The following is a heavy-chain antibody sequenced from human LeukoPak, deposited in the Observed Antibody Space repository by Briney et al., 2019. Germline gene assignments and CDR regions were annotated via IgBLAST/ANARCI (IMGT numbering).Heavy chain of an antibody. V-gene: IGHV1-46*01. D-gene: IGHD3-22*01. CDR3: ASARPSDGYYGTNWLDP. Sequence: ASVKVSCTASGYTFTTYYIHWVRQAPGQGLEWMGIINPSGGSTTYAQKFQGRVTMTTDTSTSTVYMELSSLRSEDTAVYYCASARPSDGYYGTNWLDPWGQGTLVTVSS. CDR1: GYTFTTYY. CDR2: INPSGGST. J-gene: IGHJ5*02.